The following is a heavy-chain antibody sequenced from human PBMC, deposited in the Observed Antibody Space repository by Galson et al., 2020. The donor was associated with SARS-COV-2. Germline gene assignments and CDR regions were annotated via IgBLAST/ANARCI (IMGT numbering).Heavy chain of an antibody. J-gene: IGHJ4*02. CDR2: IYSGGST. CDR1: GFTVSSNY. Sequence: GGSLRPSCAASGFTVSSNYTSWVRQAPGKGLEWVSVIYSGGSTYYADSVKGRFTISRDNSKNTLYLQMNSLRAEDTAVYYCASSSWNYFDYWGQGTLVTVSS. D-gene: IGHD6-13*01. CDR3: ASSSWNYFDY. V-gene: IGHV3-53*01.